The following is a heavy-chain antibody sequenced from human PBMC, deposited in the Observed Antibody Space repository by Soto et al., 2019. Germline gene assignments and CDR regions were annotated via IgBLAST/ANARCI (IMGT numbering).Heavy chain of an antibody. J-gene: IGHJ6*02. CDR1: GGSISSSSYY. Sequence: SETLSLTCTVSGGSISSSSYYWGWIRQPPGKGLEWIGSIYYSGSTYYNPSLKSRVTISVDTSKNQFSLKLSSVTAADTAVYYCARHVGYCSGGSCYSYGMDVWGQG. V-gene: IGHV4-39*01. CDR2: IYYSGST. D-gene: IGHD2-15*01. CDR3: ARHVGYCSGGSCYSYGMDV.